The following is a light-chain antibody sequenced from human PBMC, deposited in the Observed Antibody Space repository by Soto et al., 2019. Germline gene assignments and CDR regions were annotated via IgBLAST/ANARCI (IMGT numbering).Light chain of an antibody. J-gene: IGKJ4*01. V-gene: IGKV1-12*01. Sequence: DIQMTQSPPSVSASVGDRVTITCRASQARVGWVTWYQQKPGRAPTALIYGATLLPSGVPPPCSGRASGTDFPLNITRLQAEDFATSYCQQGTSFPPVRAFGGGTKV. CDR3: QQGTSFPPVRA. CDR2: GAT. CDR1: QARVGW.